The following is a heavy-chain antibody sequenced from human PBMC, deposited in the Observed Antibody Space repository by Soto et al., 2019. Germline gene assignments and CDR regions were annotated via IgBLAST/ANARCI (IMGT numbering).Heavy chain of an antibody. J-gene: IGHJ5*02. D-gene: IGHD3-10*01. V-gene: IGHV4-61*01. CDR3: ARADLRITMVRGVITQGWFDP. CDR1: GGSVGSGSYY. CDR2: IYYSGST. Sequence: SETLSLTCTVSGGSVGSGSYYWSWIRQPPGKGLEWIGYIYYSGSTNYNPSLKSRVTISVDTSKNQFSLKLSSVTAADTAVYYCARADLRITMVRGVITQGWFDPWGQGTLVTVSS.